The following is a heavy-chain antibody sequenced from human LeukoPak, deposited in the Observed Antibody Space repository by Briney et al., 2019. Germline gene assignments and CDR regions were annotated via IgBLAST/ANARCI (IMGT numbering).Heavy chain of an antibody. J-gene: IGHJ4*02. Sequence: SETLSLTCTVSGDITHYWGWIRQPPGKGLECIGSIYFSGSVYYNPSLRSRVTISLDTSKKQLSLKLNSETAADTAIYYCAKHNGGGIVSYVAPGPPDYFDHWGQGALVTVSS. CDR2: IYFSGSV. CDR1: GDITHY. V-gene: IGHV4-39*01. CDR3: AKHNGGGIVSYVAPGPPDYFDH. D-gene: IGHD2-21*01.